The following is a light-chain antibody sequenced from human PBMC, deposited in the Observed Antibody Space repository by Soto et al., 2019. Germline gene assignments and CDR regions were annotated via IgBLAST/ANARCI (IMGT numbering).Light chain of an antibody. CDR2: DAS. Sequence: DIQMTQSPSTLSASVGDRVTITCRASQSISSWLAWFQQKPGKAPDLLIYDASSLESGVPSRFSGSGSGTEFALTISRLQSDDFATYYCQHYISYPYTFGEGTKLEIK. J-gene: IGKJ2*01. CDR1: QSISSW. CDR3: QHYISYPYT. V-gene: IGKV1-5*01.